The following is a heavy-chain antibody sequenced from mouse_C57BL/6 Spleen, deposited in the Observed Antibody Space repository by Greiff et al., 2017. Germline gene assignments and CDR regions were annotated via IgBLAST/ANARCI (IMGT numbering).Heavy chain of an antibody. Sequence: EVHLVESEGGLVQPGSSMKLSCTASGFTFSDYYMAWVRQVPEKGLEWVANINYDGSSTYYLDSLKSRFIISRDNAKNILYLQMSSLKSEDTATYYCARGGNPDYYAMDYWGQGTSVTVSS. V-gene: IGHV5-16*01. CDR3: ARGGNPDYYAMDY. CDR2: INYDGSST. D-gene: IGHD2-1*01. J-gene: IGHJ4*01. CDR1: GFTFSDYY.